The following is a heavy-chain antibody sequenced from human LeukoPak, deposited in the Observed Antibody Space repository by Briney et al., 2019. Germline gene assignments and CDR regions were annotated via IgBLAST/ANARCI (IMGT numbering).Heavy chain of an antibody. Sequence: PGGSLRLSCAASGFSFGSFGIHWVRQAPGKGLEWVALIWYDGSNKYYADSVKGRFTISRDNSKNTLYLQMNSLRAEDTAVYYCAKGLCSRTSCYWYLDLWGRGTLVTVSS. CDR1: GFSFGSFG. J-gene: IGHJ2*01. CDR2: IWYDGSNK. CDR3: AKGLCSRTSCYWYLDL. V-gene: IGHV3-33*06. D-gene: IGHD2-2*01.